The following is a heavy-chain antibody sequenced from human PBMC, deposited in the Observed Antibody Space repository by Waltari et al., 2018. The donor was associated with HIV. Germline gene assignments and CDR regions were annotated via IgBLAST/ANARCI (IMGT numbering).Heavy chain of an antibody. J-gene: IGHJ2*01. Sequence: QVQLQESGPGLVKPSETLSLVCSVSVGSIKNPAYYWAWIRQPPGKGFELIGTIYSAGNPYYKTSYNSSLQSRITISADTSKNHFSLRLASVTAADTAVYFCSRLILGTTSRYFAAWGRGTLVTVSS. V-gene: IGHV4-39*02. CDR2: IYSAGNP. D-gene: IGHD1-26*01. CDR1: VGSIKNPAYY. CDR3: SRLILGTTSRYFAA.